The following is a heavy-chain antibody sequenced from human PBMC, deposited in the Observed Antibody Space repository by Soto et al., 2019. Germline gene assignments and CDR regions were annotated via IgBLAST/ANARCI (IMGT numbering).Heavy chain of an antibody. V-gene: IGHV1-69*12. Sequence: QVQLVQSGAEVKKPGSSVKVSCKASGGTFSSSAISWVRQAPGQGLEWMGGIIPIFGTANHAQKFQGRVTITADESTSTAYMELSSLRSEDTAVYYCASLLRGYSGTGDYWGQGTLVTVSS. D-gene: IGHD5-12*01. CDR1: GGTFSSSA. CDR3: ASLLRGYSGTGDY. J-gene: IGHJ4*02. CDR2: IIPIFGTA.